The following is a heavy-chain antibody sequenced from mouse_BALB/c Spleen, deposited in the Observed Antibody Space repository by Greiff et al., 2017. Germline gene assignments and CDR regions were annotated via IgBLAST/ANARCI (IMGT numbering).Heavy chain of an antibody. Sequence: EVQLQQSGPGLVKPSQSLSLTCTVTGYSITSDYAWNWIRQFPGNKLEWMGYISYSGSTSYNPSLKSRISITRDTSKNQFFLQLNSVTTEDTATYYCATYGSSHGYFDYWGQGTTLTVSS. CDR2: ISYSGST. CDR1: GYSITSDYA. CDR3: ATYGSSHGYFDY. V-gene: IGHV3-2*02. J-gene: IGHJ2*01. D-gene: IGHD1-1*01.